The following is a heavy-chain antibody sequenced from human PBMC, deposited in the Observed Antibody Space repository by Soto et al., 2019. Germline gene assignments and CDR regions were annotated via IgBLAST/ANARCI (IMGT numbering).Heavy chain of an antibody. CDR1: GGSISSSDYY. J-gene: IGHJ4*02. D-gene: IGHD6-13*01. Sequence: TLSLTCTVSGGSISSSDYYWSWIRQHPGKGLEWIGYIYYSGTTYYNPSLKSRVTISVDTSKNQFSLQMNSLRAEDTAVYYCARDRGSSWYPSDYWGQGTLVTVSS. V-gene: IGHV4-31*03. CDR2: IYYSGTT. CDR3: ARDRGSSWYPSDY.